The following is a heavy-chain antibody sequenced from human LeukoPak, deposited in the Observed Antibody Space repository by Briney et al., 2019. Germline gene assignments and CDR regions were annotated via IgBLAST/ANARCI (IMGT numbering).Heavy chain of an antibody. CDR3: ARLQLGYYFDY. V-gene: IGHV1-69*13. D-gene: IGHD2-2*01. Sequence: GASVKVSCKASGGTFSSYAISWVRQAPGQGLERMGGIIPIFGTANYAQKFQGRVTITADESTSTAYMELSSLRSEDTAVYYCARLQLGYYFDYWGQGTLVTVSS. J-gene: IGHJ4*02. CDR2: IIPIFGTA. CDR1: GGTFSSYA.